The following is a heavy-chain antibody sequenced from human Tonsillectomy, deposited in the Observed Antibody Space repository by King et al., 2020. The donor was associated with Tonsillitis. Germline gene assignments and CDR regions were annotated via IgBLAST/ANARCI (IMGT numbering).Heavy chain of an antibody. CDR2: ISYSGST. Sequence: VQLQQWGAGLLKPSETLSLTCAVYGGSLSGYHWSWIRQSPGRGLEYVGEISYSGSTNHNPSLKSRVTILVDKPKNQFSLKLNSVTAADTAVYFCARGWIGTTYYSDYWGQGTLVTVSS. CDR3: ARGWIGTTYYSDY. V-gene: IGHV4-34*01. D-gene: IGHD1-1*01. J-gene: IGHJ4*02. CDR1: GGSLSGYH.